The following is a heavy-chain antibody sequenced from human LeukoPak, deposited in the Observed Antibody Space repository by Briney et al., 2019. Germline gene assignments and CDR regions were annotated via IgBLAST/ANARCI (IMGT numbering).Heavy chain of an antibody. J-gene: IGHJ4*02. Sequence: SETLSLTCTVSGGSISSSSYYWAWVRPPPGKGLEWIGSIYYSGSTYYNPSLKSRVTISVDTSKTQFSLKLSSVTAADTAVYYCARLPRWDIVVVPAAIVDSWGQGTVVIVSS. V-gene: IGHV4-39*01. CDR3: ARLPRWDIVVVPAAIVDS. CDR1: GGSISSSSYY. CDR2: IYYSGST. D-gene: IGHD2-2*02.